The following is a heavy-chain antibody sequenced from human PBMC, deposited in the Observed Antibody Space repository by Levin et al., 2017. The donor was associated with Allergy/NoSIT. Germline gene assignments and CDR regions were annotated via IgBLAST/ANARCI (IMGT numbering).Heavy chain of an antibody. J-gene: IGHJ4*02. CDR3: ARGGDRLQYEYYFDY. CDR1: GGSISSGGYY. D-gene: IGHD4-11*01. Sequence: SQTLSLTCTVSGGSISSGGYYWSWIRQHPGKGLEWIGYIYYSGSTYYNPSLKSRVTISVDTTKNQFSLKLSSVTAADTAVYYCARGGDRLQYEYYFDYWGQGTLVTVSS. V-gene: IGHV4-31*03. CDR2: IYYSGST.